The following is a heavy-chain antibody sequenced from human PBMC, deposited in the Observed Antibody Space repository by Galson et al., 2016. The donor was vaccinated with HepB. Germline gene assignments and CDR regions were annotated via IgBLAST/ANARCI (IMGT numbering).Heavy chain of an antibody. J-gene: IGHJ4*02. D-gene: IGHD5-24*01. V-gene: IGHV1-18*04. CDR1: GYPFTTNG. CDR3: ARDRDRSLDY. CDR2: ISAHNGDT. Sequence: QSGAEVKKPGASVKVSCKAPGYPFTTNGITWVRQAPGQGLEWMGWISAHNGDTNSPQKFQGRVTLTTDTSTRTAYMELRSLKSDDTAVYYCARDRDRSLDYWGQGTLVTVSS.